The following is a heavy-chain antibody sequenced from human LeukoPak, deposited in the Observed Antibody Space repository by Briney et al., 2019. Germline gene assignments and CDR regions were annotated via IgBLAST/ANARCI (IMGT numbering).Heavy chain of an antibody. J-gene: IGHJ4*02. CDR1: GYTFTSYG. D-gene: IGHD6-13*01. Sequence: ASVKVSCKASGYTFTSYGISWVRQAPGQGLEWMGWISAYNGNTNYAQKFQGRVTMTTDTSTSTAYMELRSLRSDDTAVYYCARDPNRYAAAHPFEYWGQGTLDTVSS. CDR2: ISAYNGNT. CDR3: ARDPNRYAAAHPFEY. V-gene: IGHV1-18*01.